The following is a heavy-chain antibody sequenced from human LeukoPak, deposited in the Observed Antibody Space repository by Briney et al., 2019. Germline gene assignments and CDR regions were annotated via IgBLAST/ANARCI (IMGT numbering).Heavy chain of an antibody. V-gene: IGHV3-74*01. D-gene: IGHD3-22*01. Sequence: GGSLRLSSAASGFTFSNFAMSWVRQAPGKGLEWVSHINNDGSSTTYADSVEGRFTIFRDNAKNTLYLQMTSLRAEDTAVYYCARGHHYDSSGYPEYFQHWGQGTLVTVSS. CDR3: ARGHHYDSSGYPEYFQH. J-gene: IGHJ1*01. CDR2: INNDGSST. CDR1: GFTFSNFA.